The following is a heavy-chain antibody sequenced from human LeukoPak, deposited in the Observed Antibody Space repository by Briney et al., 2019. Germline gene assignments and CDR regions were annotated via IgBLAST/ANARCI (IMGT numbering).Heavy chain of an antibody. J-gene: IGHJ4*02. CDR3: ARATVTTFADYFDY. D-gene: IGHD4-17*01. Sequence: ASVKVSCKASGYTFTSYGISWVRQAPGQGLEWMGWISAYNGKTNYAQKFQGRVTMTTDTSTSTGYMEVRSLRSDDTAVYYCARATVTTFADYFDYWGQGTLVTVSS. CDR2: ISAYNGKT. V-gene: IGHV1-18*01. CDR1: GYTFTSYG.